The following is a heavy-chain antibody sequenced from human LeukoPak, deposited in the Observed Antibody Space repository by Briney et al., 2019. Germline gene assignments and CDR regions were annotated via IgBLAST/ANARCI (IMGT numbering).Heavy chain of an antibody. J-gene: IGHJ6*04. V-gene: IGHV3-74*01. CDR2: INSDGSTT. D-gene: IGHD5-12*01. CDR1: AFNFTGYW. Sequence: GGSLRLSCASAAFNFTGYWMHWVRQDPRKGLLWFARINSDGSTTNYADSVKGRFTISRDNAKNTLFLQMNSLRAEDTAVYFCAVSNGGYGPWGRGTTVTVSS. CDR3: AVSNGGYGP.